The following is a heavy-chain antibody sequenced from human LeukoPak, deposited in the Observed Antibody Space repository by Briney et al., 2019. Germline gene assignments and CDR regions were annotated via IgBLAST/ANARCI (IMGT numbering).Heavy chain of an antibody. Sequence: SGPVLVKPTETLTLTCTVSGFSLSNARLGVSWIRQPPGKALQWLAHIFSNGEKSYSTSLKSRLTISKDTSKSQVVLTMTNMDPVDTATYYCARILRDSSGSYYVYDYWGQGTLVTVSS. CDR3: ARILRDSSGSYYVYDY. CDR1: GFSLSNARLG. J-gene: IGHJ4*02. D-gene: IGHD3-22*01. CDR2: IFSNGEK. V-gene: IGHV2-26*01.